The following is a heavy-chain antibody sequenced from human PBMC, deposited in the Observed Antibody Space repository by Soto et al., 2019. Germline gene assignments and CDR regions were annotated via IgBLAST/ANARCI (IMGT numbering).Heavy chain of an antibody. J-gene: IGHJ4*02. V-gene: IGHV3-7*01. CDR3: VYGGHFFVY. CDR2: IDQDGSEK. Sequence: EEQLVESGGGLVQPGGSLRLSCAVSGFIFSTYWMTWVRQPPGKGLEWVANIDQDGSEKYYLDSVRGRFNISRDNAKNSLYLKMNSLRAEDTAVYYCVYGGHFFVYWGQGTLVTVSP. CDR1: GFIFSTYW. D-gene: IGHD3-16*01.